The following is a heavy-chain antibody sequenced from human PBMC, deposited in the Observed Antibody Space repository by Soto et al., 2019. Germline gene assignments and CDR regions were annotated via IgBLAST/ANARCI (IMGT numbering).Heavy chain of an antibody. J-gene: IGHJ6*02. V-gene: IGHV3-30*18. CDR3: AKELSMFEGSYHYYYYYGMDV. CDR1: GLTFSSYG. Sequence: QVQLVESGGGVVQPGRSLRLSCAASGLTFSSYGMHWVRHAPGKGLEWVAVISYDGSNKYYADSVKGRFTISRDNSKNTLYLQINSLRAEDTAVYYCAKELSMFEGSYHYYYYYGMDVWGQGTTVTVSS. D-gene: IGHD3-10*01. CDR2: ISYDGSNK.